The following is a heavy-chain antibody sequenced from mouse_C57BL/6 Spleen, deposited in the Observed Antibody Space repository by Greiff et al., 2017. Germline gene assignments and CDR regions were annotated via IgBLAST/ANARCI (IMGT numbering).Heavy chain of an antibody. J-gene: IGHJ2*01. V-gene: IGHV1-26*01. CDR2: INPNNGGT. CDR1: GYTFTDYY. D-gene: IGHD3-2*02. CDR3: ARGSGYVNFDY. Sequence: EVQLQQSGPELVKPGASVKISCKASGYTFTDYYMNWVQQSHGKSLEWIGDINPNNGGTSYNQKFKGKATLTVDKSSSTAYMELRSLTSEDSAVYYCARGSGYVNFDYWGQGTTLTVSS.